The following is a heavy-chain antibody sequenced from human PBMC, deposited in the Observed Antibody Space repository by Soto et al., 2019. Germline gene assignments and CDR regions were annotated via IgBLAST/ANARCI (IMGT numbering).Heavy chain of an antibody. J-gene: IGHJ1*01. V-gene: IGHV3-7*04. CDR3: ARGHIVGATA. Sequence: EVQLVESGGDLVQPGGSLRLSCAASAFTFSAFWMSWVSQAPGKGLEWVANIKHDGSEQYYLDSVKGRFTISRDNAKNSLYLQMHSLSVEDTAVYYCARGHIVGATAWGQGTLVTVSS. CDR1: AFTFSAFW. CDR2: IKHDGSEQ. D-gene: IGHD1-26*01.